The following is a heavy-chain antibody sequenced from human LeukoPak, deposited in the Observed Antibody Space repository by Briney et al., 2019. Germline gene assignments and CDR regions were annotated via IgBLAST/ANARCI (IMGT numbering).Heavy chain of an antibody. CDR2: INTSGTT. CDR3: GRQPSSSWSNFDY. J-gene: IGHJ4*02. CDR1: GGSIGGYY. Sequence: PSETLSLTCTVSGGSIGGYYWSWIRQPAGKGPEWMGRINTSGTTRYDPSLKSRVTMSVDTSKNQFSLKLTSVTAADTAVYYCGRQPSSSWSNFDYWGRETVVTVSS. V-gene: IGHV4-4*07. D-gene: IGHD6-13*01.